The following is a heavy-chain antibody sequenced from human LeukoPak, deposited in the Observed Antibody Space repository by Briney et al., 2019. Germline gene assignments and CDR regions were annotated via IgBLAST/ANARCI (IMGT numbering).Heavy chain of an antibody. CDR3: ARASPLGYCSGGSCYANI. D-gene: IGHD2-15*01. J-gene: IGHJ4*02. Sequence: QPGGSLRLSCAASGFTFSDYWMSWVRQAPGKGLEWVVNIKKDGSEKSYVDSVKGRFTISRDNAKNSLYLQMNSLRAEDTAVYYCARASPLGYCSGGSCYANIWGQGILVTVSS. V-gene: IGHV3-7*01. CDR1: GFTFSDYW. CDR2: IKKDGSEK.